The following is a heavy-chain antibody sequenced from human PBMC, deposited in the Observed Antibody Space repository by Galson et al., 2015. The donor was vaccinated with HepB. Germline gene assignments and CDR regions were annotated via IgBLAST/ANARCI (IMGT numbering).Heavy chain of an antibody. J-gene: IGHJ1*01. V-gene: IGHV3-7*03. CDR3: ARSYSSSWFIYFQH. CDR2: MNQDGSEK. CDR1: GFSFRIYW. Sequence: SLRLSCATSGFSFRIYWMSWVRQAPGKGLEWVANMNQDGSEKNYVDSVKGRFSISRDNARNSLYLQMNSLRAEDTAVYYCARSYSSSWFIYFQHWGQGTLVTVSS. D-gene: IGHD6-13*01.